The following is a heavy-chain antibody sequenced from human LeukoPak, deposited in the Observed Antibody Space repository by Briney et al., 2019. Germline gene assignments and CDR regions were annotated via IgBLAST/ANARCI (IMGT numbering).Heavy chain of an antibody. CDR2: IYYSGST. V-gene: IGHV4-59*11. CDR1: GDSISSHY. CDR3: ARDRRGDFWSGYYDY. D-gene: IGHD3-3*01. Sequence: SETLSLTCTVSGDSISSHYWSWIRQPPGKGLEWIGYIYYSGSTNYNPSLKSRVTISVDTSKNQFSLKLSSVTAADTAVYYCARDRRGDFWSGYYDYWGQGTLVTVSS. J-gene: IGHJ4*02.